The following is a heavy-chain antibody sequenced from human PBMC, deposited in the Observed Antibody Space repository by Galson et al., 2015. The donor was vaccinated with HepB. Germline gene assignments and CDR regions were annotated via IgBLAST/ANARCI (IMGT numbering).Heavy chain of an antibody. CDR1: GYTFTNYA. Sequence: SVKVSCKASGYTFTNYAMNWVRQAPGQGLEWLAWINTNTGNPTSAQGFTGRFVFSLDTSVSTTYLQISSLRGEDTAVYYCARCYYYCSSTSCYAGYYYYMDVWGKGTTVTVSS. CDR2: INTNTGNP. V-gene: IGHV7-4-1*02. CDR3: ARCYYYCSSTSCYAGYYYYMDV. D-gene: IGHD2-2*01. J-gene: IGHJ6*03.